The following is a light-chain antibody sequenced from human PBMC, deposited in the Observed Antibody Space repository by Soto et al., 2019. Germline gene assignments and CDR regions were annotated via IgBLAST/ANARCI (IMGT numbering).Light chain of an antibody. CDR2: LNSDGSY. Sequence: QPVLTQSPSASASLGASVKLTCTLSSGHSSNAIAWHQQQPEKGPRFLMKLNSDGSYNKGDGIPDRFSGSSSGAERYLTIFSLHSEDEADYYCQAWGTGFRVFGGGTKLTVL. J-gene: IGLJ2*01. CDR1: SGHSSNA. CDR3: QAWGTGFRV. V-gene: IGLV4-69*01.